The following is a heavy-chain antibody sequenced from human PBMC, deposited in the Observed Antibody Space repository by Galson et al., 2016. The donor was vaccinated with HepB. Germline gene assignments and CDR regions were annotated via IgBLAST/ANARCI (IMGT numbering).Heavy chain of an antibody. CDR1: GFTFSNYG. CDR2: IWYDGTIK. V-gene: IGHV3-33*01. Sequence: SLRLSCAASGFTFSNYGMHWVRQAPGKGLEWVGIIWYDGTIKYYADSVEGRFTISRDNSKNTLYLQMNSLRAEDTAVYFCARLLWFGESLPKTYYYYGMDVWGQGTTVTVSS. CDR3: ARLLWFGESLPKTYYYYGMDV. D-gene: IGHD3-10*01. J-gene: IGHJ6*02.